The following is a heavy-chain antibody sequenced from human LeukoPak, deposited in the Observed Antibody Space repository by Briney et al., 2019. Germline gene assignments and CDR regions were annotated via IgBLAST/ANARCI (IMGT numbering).Heavy chain of an antibody. J-gene: IGHJ4*02. V-gene: IGHV4-30-4*01. CDR1: GGSLNSGAYI. CDR3: TRGLPTDKIDY. D-gene: IGHD4-17*01. CDR2: FHHGGTP. Sequence: PSETLSLTCTLSGGSLNSGAYIWTWIRHPPGKGLEWIVRFHHGGTPSYNPSLQSRVTISADASKNQFSLNLRSVSAADTAVYYCTRGLPTDKIDYWGQGTLVTVSS.